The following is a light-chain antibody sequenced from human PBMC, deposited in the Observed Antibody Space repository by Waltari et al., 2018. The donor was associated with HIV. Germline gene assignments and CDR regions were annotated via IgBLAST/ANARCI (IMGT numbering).Light chain of an antibody. Sequence: QSVLTQPPSASGTPGQRVPISCSGSSSNLGSNYVYWYQHLPGKAPKLLIYRNNQRPSGVPDRFSGSKSGTSASLAISGLRSEDEADYYCAAWDDSLLFGGGTKLTVL. J-gene: IGLJ2*01. CDR3: AAWDDSLL. V-gene: IGLV1-47*01. CDR2: RNN. CDR1: SSNLGSNY.